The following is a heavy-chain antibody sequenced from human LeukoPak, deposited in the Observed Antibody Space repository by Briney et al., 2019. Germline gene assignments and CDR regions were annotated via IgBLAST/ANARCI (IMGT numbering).Heavy chain of an antibody. Sequence: SETLSLTCSVSGGSLSRYYGSWVRQPPGKGREGIGYIYYSGRNNYNPSLTRGGTISVDTSKNQCSRKLTSVPAADTAVYYCARDASQKGAHYIDVWGKGTTVTISS. D-gene: IGHD3-16*01. CDR3: ARDASQKGAHYIDV. J-gene: IGHJ6*03. V-gene: IGHV4-59*01. CDR2: IYYSGRN. CDR1: GGSLSRYY.